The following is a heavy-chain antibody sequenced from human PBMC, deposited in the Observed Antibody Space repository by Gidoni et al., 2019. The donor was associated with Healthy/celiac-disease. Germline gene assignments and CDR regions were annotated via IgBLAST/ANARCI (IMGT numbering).Heavy chain of an antibody. CDR3: ARDGLGMRWNWFDP. Sequence: QVQLVESGGGVVQPGRSLRLSCAASGFTFSSYGMHWVRQAPGKGLEWVAVIWYDGSNKYYADSVKGRFTISRDNSKNTLYLQMNSLRAEDTAVYYCARDGLGMRWNWFDPWGQGTLVTVSS. V-gene: IGHV3-33*01. CDR1: GFTFSSYG. J-gene: IGHJ5*02. CDR2: IWYDGSNK. D-gene: IGHD3-10*01.